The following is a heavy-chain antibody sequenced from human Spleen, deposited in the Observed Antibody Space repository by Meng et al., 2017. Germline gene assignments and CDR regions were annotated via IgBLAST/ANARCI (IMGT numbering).Heavy chain of an antibody. J-gene: IGHJ4*02. D-gene: IGHD2-21*01. CDR3: ARDENISLGKLFGDY. Sequence: QGQLVQSGAELKKPGAPGKVSCKPSGYTVTAYYIHWVRQAPGQGLEWMGHINPDTGDTLYAQKFQGRVSMTGDTSISTAYVELSGLRSDDTAVYYCARDENISLGKLFGDYWGQGTLVTVSS. V-gene: IGHV1-2*06. CDR2: INPDTGDT. CDR1: GYTVTAYY.